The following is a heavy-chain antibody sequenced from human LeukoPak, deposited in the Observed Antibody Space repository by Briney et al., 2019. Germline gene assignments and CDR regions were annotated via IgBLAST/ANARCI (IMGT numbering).Heavy chain of an antibody. J-gene: IGHJ6*03. CDR3: ARARGDYPFYYYYYMDV. Sequence: SETLSLTCAVSGGSISSSNWWSWVRQPPGKGLEWIGEIYHSGSTNYNPSLKSRVTISVDKSKNQFSLKLSSVTAADTAVYYCARARGDYPFYYYYYMDVWGKGTTVTVSS. D-gene: IGHD4-17*01. V-gene: IGHV4-4*02. CDR1: GGSISSSNW. CDR2: IYHSGST.